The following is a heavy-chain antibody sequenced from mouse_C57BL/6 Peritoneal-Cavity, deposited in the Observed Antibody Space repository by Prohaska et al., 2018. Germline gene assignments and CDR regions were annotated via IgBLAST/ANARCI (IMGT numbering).Heavy chain of an antibody. Sequence: QRHGKSLEWIGYINPNNGGTSYNQKFKGKATLTVNKSSSTAYMELRSLTSEDSAVYYCARTGWLLRSPFDYWGQGTTLTVSS. CDR3: ARTGWLLRSPFDY. V-gene: IGHV1-22*01. J-gene: IGHJ2*01. D-gene: IGHD2-3*01. CDR2: INPNNGGT.